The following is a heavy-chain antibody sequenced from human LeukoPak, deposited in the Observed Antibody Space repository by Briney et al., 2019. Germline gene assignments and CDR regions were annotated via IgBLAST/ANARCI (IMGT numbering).Heavy chain of an antibody. CDR1: GFSVSGYW. D-gene: IGHD6-13*01. CDR3: AREWQGGIAAAGTRIEGDY. CDR2: IKQDGSEK. J-gene: IGHJ4*02. V-gene: IGHV3-7*01. Sequence: GGSLRLSCAVSGFSVSGYWMTWVRQAPGKGPEWVANIKQDGSEKNYVDSMKGRFTISRDNAENSLFLQMNSLRVEDTAVYYCAREWQGGIAAAGTRIEGDYWGQGTLVAVSS.